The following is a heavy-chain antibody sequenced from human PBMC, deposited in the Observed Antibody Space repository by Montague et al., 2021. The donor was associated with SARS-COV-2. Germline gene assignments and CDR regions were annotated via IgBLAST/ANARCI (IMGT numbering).Heavy chain of an antibody. D-gene: IGHD3-16*02. V-gene: IGHV4-59*13. CDR2: TYYSGVA. CDR1: SDSMRSSY. Sequence: SETLSLTCTVSSDSMRSSYWNWIRQPPGKGLEYIGYTYYSGVANYNPSLRSRVTISLDTSKNQFSLNLRSVTAADTAVYYCARSVVGGTYRHTRWFDPWGQGTLVTVFS. CDR3: ARSVVGGTYRHTRWFDP. J-gene: IGHJ5*02.